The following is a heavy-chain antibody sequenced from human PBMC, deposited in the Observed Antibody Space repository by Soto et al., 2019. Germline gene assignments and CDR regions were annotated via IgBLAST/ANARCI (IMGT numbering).Heavy chain of an antibody. CDR3: ARDTGYPGGTPSDAFDI. D-gene: IGHD3-9*01. J-gene: IGHJ3*02. Sequence: GGSLRLSCAASGFTFSSYSMNWVRQAPGKGLEWVSYISSSSSTIYYADSVKGRFTISRDNAKNSLYLQMNSLRAEDTAVYYCARDTGYPGGTPSDAFDIWGQGTMVTVSS. CDR2: ISSSSSTI. CDR1: GFTFSSYS. V-gene: IGHV3-48*01.